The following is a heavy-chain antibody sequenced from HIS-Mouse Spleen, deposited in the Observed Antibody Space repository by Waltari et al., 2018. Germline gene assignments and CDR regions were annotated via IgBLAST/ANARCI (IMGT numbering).Heavy chain of an antibody. CDR2: IRGSGGST. CDR3: AKDRSQRYSSSWYY. Sequence: EVQLLESGGGLVQPGGSLRLSCAASGFTFSSYAMSWVRQAPGKGLGWVAAIRGSGGSTNYADSVKGRFTISRDNSKNTLYLQMNSLRAEDTAVYYCAKDRSQRYSSSWYYWGQGTLVTVSS. CDR1: GFTFSSYA. J-gene: IGHJ4*02. V-gene: IGHV3-23*01. D-gene: IGHD6-13*01.